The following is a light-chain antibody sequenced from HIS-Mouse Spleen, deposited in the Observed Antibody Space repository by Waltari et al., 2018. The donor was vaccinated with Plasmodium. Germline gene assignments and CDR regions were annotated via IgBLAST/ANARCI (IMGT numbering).Light chain of an antibody. CDR1: ALRKKY. CDR2: EDS. CDR3: YSTDSSGNHRV. Sequence: SYELTQPPSVSVSPGQTARITCSGDALRKKYAYWYQQKSGQAPVLVIYEDSQRPSGIPERFSGSSSGTMATLTISGAQVEDEADYYCYSTDSSGNHRVFGGGTKLTVL. J-gene: IGLJ3*02. V-gene: IGLV3-10*01.